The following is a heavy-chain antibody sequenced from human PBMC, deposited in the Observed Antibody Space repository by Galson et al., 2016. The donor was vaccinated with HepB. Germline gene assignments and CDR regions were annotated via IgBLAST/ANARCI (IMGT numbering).Heavy chain of an antibody. J-gene: IGHJ4*02. Sequence: LRLSCAASGFTFSTYAMSWVRQAPGKGLEWVSAISGSGAGTYYAGSVEGRFTISRDNSKNTLYLQMNSLRAEDTAVYYCAKGYGLWDYWGQGTLVTVSP. V-gene: IGHV3-23*01. D-gene: IGHD5-18*01. CDR3: AKGYGLWDY. CDR1: GFTFSTYA. CDR2: ISGSGAGT.